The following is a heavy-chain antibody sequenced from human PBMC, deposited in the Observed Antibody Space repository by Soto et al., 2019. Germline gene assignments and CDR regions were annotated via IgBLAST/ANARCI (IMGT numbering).Heavy chain of an antibody. V-gene: IGHV1-3*01. J-gene: IGHJ4*02. CDR2: INPGNGNT. D-gene: IGHD3-22*01. CDR3: ARGGYFDSSNYLAY. Sequence: ASVKVSCKASGYTFTSYGMSWVRQAPGRGLEWMGWINPGNGNTKYSQKFQGRVIIERDXXXSXXXXXLXXLRXEDXAVYYCARGGYFDSSNYLAYWGLGTLVTVSS. CDR1: GYTFTSYG.